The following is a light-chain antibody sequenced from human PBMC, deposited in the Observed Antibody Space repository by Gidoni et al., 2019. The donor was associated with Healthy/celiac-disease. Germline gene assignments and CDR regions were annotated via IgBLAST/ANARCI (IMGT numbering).Light chain of an antibody. Sequence: DIQMTQSPSTLSASVGYRVTITCRASQSMSSWLAWYQQKPGNAPKLLIYKASSLESGVPSRFSGSGSWTEFTLPISSLQPDDFATYYCQQYNSYARTFGQGTKVEIK. CDR2: KAS. J-gene: IGKJ1*01. V-gene: IGKV1-5*03. CDR3: QQYNSYART. CDR1: QSMSSW.